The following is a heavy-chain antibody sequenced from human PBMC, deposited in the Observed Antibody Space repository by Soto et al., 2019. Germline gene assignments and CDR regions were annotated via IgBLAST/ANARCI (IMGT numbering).Heavy chain of an antibody. CDR3: ARHEQYYYYYYGMDV. V-gene: IGHV5-51*01. CDR2: INPGDSDT. Sequence: GESLKISCKASGYSFTTYWIAWVRQMPGKGLEWMGIINPGDSDTRDSPSFQGQVTISADNSISTAYLQWSSLKASDTAMYYCARHEQYYYYYYGMDVWGQGTTVTVSS. CDR1: GYSFTTYW. J-gene: IGHJ6*02.